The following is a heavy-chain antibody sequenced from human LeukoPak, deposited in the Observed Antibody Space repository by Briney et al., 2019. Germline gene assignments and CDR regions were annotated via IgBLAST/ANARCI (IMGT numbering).Heavy chain of an antibody. CDR1: GFTFSSCA. J-gene: IGHJ5*02. CDR3: ASHSGSYYGWFDP. Sequence: GGSLRLSCAASGFTFSSCAMSWVRQAPGKGLEWVSVIYSGGSTYYADSVKGRFTISRDTSKNTLYLQMNSLRADDTALYYCASHSGSYYGWFDPWGQGTLVTVSS. CDR2: IYSGGST. V-gene: IGHV3-66*04. D-gene: IGHD3-10*01.